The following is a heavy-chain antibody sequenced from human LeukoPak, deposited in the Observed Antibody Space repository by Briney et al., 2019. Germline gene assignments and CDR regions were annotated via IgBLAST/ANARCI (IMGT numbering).Heavy chain of an antibody. J-gene: IGHJ4*02. CDR1: GFTFDDYA. Sequence: PGRSLRLSCAASGFTFDDYAMHWFRQAPGKGLEWVSGISWNSGSIGYADSVKGRFTISRDNANKSLYLQMNSLRAEDTSVYCARESKGRSKIDYWGQGTLVTVSS. D-gene: IGHD2/OR15-2a*01. V-gene: IGHV3-9*01. CDR2: ISWNSGSI. CDR3: RESKGRSKIDY.